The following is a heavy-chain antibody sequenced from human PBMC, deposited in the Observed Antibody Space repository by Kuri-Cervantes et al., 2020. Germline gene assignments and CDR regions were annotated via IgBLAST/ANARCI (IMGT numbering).Heavy chain of an antibody. CDR2: INHSRST. CDR1: GGSLSGYY. CDR3: ASVIKSGGVFRHLFDC. Sequence: SQTLSLTCAVYGGSLSGYYWSWIRQPPGEGLEWIGEINHSRSTKYNPSLKSRVTISVDTSKNQFSLKLSSVTAADTAVYYCASVIKSGGVFRHLFDCWGQGTLVTVSS. D-gene: IGHD3-16*01. J-gene: IGHJ4*02. V-gene: IGHV4-34*01.